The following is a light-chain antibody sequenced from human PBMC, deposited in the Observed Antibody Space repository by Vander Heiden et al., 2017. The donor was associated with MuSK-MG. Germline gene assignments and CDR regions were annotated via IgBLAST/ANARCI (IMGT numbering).Light chain of an antibody. J-gene: IGKJ1*01. Sequence: DIQMTQSPSTLSASVGDRVTITCRASQSINTWLAWYQQKPGKAPKLLIYKASTLQSGVPSRFSGSGSGTEFTLTISSLQPDDFATYYCQQDNSYSGTFGQGTKVEIK. CDR3: QQDNSYSGT. CDR2: KAS. CDR1: QSINTW. V-gene: IGKV1-5*03.